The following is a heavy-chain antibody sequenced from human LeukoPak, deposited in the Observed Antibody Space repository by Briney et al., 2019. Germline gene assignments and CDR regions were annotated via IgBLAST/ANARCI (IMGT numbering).Heavy chain of an antibody. CDR1: GGSISIGAYY. V-gene: IGHV4-31*03. J-gene: IGHJ5*02. CDR2: IYYSGST. CDR3: ARLNCSGGSCYSVDH. D-gene: IGHD2-15*01. Sequence: NPSQTLSLTCTVSGGSISIGAYYWSWIRQHPGKGLEWIGYIYYSGSTYYNPSLKSRVTISVDTYKNQFSLKLSSVTAADTAVYYCARLNCSGGSCYSVDHWGQGTLVTVSS.